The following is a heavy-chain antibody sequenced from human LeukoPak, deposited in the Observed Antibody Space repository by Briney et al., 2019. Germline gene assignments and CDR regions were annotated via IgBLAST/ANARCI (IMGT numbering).Heavy chain of an antibody. CDR1: RSTLTALS. Sequence: GAPVKASCKVSRSTLTALSMPGVRQAPGKGREGRGGFDPEEGETISQQTFQGRVTMTEDTSTGTGNMEMSSLRSEDTAVYYCAIPYRYNWNSMDYWGQGTLVTVSS. D-gene: IGHD1-7*01. V-gene: IGHV1-24*01. J-gene: IGHJ4*02. CDR3: AIPYRYNWNSMDY. CDR2: FDPEEGET.